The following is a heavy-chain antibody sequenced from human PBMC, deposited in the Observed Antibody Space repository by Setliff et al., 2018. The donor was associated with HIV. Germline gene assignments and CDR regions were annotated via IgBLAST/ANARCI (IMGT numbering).Heavy chain of an antibody. CDR1: GYTFTSHG. CDR2: ISTYNDNT. V-gene: IGHV1-18*01. D-gene: IGHD4-17*01. Sequence: EASVKVSCKASGYTFTSHGISWVRQAPGQGLEWMGWISTYNDNTNYAQKLQGRVTMTTETSTSTAYMELRSLRTDDTAVYYCARHDGLRSVHGAFDIWGQGTMVTVSS. CDR3: ARHDGLRSVHGAFDI. J-gene: IGHJ3*02.